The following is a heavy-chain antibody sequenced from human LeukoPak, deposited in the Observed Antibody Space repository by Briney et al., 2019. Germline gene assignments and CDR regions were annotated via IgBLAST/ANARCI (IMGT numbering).Heavy chain of an antibody. D-gene: IGHD3-10*01. CDR1: GFTFSSYA. CDR2: ISYDGSNK. Sequence: PGRSLRLSCAASGFTFSSYAMHWVRQAPGKGLEWVAVISYDGSNKYYADSVKGRFTISRDNSKNTLYLQMNSLRAEDTAVYYCAMALWSNGGIPMGRGVIPYNWFDPWGQGTLVTVSS. V-gene: IGHV3-30-3*01. CDR3: AMALWSNGGIPMGRGVIPYNWFDP. J-gene: IGHJ5*02.